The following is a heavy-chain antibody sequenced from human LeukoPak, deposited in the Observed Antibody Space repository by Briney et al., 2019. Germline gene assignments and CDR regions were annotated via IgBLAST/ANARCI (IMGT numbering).Heavy chain of an antibody. CDR1: GGSISSDNYY. Sequence: SETLSLTCTVSGGSISSDNYYWSWIRQPPGKGLEWIRYIHYSGSTYYNPSLKSRVTISLDTSKNQFSLKLNSATAADTAVYYCARGDNNNWGFDPWGQGTLVTVSS. J-gene: IGHJ5*02. D-gene: IGHD1-1*01. V-gene: IGHV4-30-4*01. CDR3: ARGDNNNWGFDP. CDR2: IHYSGST.